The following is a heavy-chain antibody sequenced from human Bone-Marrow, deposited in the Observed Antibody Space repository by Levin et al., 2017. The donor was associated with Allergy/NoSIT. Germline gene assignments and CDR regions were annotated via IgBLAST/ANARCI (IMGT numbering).Heavy chain of an antibody. Sequence: SVKVSCKASGGTFSSHGIAWVRQAPGQGLEWMGGIIPIFGPPNYAQKFQGRVTISADESTNTACMELSSLRSDDTAVFYCARRTGDCSGGACLSRYFYYYMDVWGKGTTVTVSS. CDR2: IIPIFGPP. D-gene: IGHD2-15*01. J-gene: IGHJ6*03. CDR1: GGTFSSHG. CDR3: ARRTGDCSGGACLSRYFYYYMDV. V-gene: IGHV1-69*13.